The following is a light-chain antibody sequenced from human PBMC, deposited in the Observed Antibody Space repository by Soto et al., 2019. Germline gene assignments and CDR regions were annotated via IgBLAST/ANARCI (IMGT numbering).Light chain of an antibody. CDR1: ESIGNW. CDR3: HQYSSYSWT. Sequence: DIHRTHSPSTLSASEWYRVTITLLASESIGNWLAWYQQKSGKAPNLLIHEASNLEDGVPSRFSGRGSGTEFTLTISSLQPDDFATYYCHQYSSYSWTFGQGTKVDIK. V-gene: IGKV1-5*03. J-gene: IGKJ1*01. CDR2: EAS.